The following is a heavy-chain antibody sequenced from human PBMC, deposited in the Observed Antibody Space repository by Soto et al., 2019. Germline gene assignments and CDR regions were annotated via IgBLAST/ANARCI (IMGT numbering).Heavy chain of an antibody. CDR1: GYTFTSYD. CDR2: MNPNSGNT. CDR3: ARGLFGLDYPDPSWFDP. V-gene: IGHV1-8*01. D-gene: IGHD3-16*01. Sequence: ASVKVSCKASGYTFTSYDINWVRQATGQGLEWMGWMNPNSGNTGYAQKFQGRVTMTRNTSISTAYMELSSLRSEDTAVYYCARGLFGLDYPDPSWFDPWGRGTLVTVSS. J-gene: IGHJ5*02.